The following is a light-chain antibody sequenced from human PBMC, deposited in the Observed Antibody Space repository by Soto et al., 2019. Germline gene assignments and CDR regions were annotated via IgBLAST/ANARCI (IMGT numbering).Light chain of an antibody. V-gene: IGKV3-20*01. CDR2: GAS. CDR1: QSVSSSY. J-gene: IGKJ1*01. Sequence: EIVWTQYPGNLSLSQGERATLSCRASQSVSSSYLAWYQQKPGQAPRLLIYGASSRATGIPDRFSGSGSGTDFTLSISSLQPDDFATYYCQPYNSYSFCQGTKVDI. CDR3: QPYNSYS.